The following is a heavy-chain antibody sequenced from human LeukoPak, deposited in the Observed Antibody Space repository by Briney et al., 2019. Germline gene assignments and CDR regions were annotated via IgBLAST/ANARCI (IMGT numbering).Heavy chain of an antibody. V-gene: IGHV4-61*01. CDR1: GGSVSSGSYY. J-gene: IGHJ5*02. CDR2: IYYSGGT. D-gene: IGHD1-26*01. Sequence: PSETLSLTCTVSGGSVSSGSYYWSWIRQPPGKGLEWIGYIYYSGGTNYNPSLKSRVTISVDTSKNQFSLRLNSVTAADTAVYYCARSRAFNSGAFDPWGQGSLVTVSS. CDR3: ARSRAFNSGAFDP.